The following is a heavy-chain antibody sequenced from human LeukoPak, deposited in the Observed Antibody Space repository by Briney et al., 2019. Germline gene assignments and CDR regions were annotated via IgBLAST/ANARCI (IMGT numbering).Heavy chain of an antibody. CDR2: IIPIFGTA. V-gene: IGHV1-69*06. CDR3: ARDLGIDAGRLSGDY. Sequence: GASVKVSCKASGGTFSSYAISWVRQAPGQGLEWMGGIIPIFGTANYAQKFQGRVTITADKSTSTAYMELSSLRSEDTAVYYCARDLGIDAGRLSGDYWGQGTLVTVSS. J-gene: IGHJ4*02. CDR1: GGTFSSYA. D-gene: IGHD7-27*01.